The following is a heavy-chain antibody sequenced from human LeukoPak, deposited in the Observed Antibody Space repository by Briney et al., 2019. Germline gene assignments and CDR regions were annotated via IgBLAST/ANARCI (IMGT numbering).Heavy chain of an antibody. D-gene: IGHD4-17*01. Sequence: CXVSGGSISNYYWSWIRQPPGKGLEWIGYIYYSGSTNYNPSLKSRVTISVDTSKNKFSLKMKSVAAADTAVYYCGSXXVXXNXFDHWGXGTLVTVSS. V-gene: IGHV4-59*01. CDR3: GSXXVXXNXFDH. J-gene: IGHJ4*02. CDR2: IYYSGST. CDR1: GGSISNYY.